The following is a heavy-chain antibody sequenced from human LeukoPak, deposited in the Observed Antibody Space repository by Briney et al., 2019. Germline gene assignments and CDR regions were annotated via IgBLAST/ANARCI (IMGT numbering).Heavy chain of an antibody. CDR1: GFTFSSFA. CDR3: AKREASGTYDSFDY. V-gene: IGHV3-23*01. D-gene: IGHD1-26*01. J-gene: IGHJ4*02. CDR2: ISGSGGST. Sequence: GGSLRLSCAASGFTFSSFAMGWVRQAPGKGLEWVSAISGSGGSTSYANSVRGRFTMSRDNSRNTLYLQMNGLRGDDTAVYYCAKREASGTYDSFDYWGQGTLVTVSS.